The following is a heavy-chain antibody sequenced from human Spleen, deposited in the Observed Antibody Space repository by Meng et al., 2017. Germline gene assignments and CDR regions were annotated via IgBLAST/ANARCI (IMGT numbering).Heavy chain of an antibody. CDR1: GCILSSYA. V-gene: IGHV1-69*01. CDR2: IIPIFGTA. J-gene: IGHJ4*02. CDR3: ARSLYYYDSSGYYRPMIYFDY. Sequence: RAEVKKLLSAVEVSGQACGCILSSYAVSCVRQGTGQGLELMGGIIPIFGTANYAQKFQGRVTITADESTSTAYMELSSLRSEDTAVYYCARSLYYYDSSGYYRPMIYFDYWGQGTLVTVSS. D-gene: IGHD3-22*01.